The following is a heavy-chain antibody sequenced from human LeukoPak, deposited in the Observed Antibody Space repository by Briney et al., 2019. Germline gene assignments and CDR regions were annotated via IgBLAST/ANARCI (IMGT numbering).Heavy chain of an antibody. CDR1: GGSFSGYY. CDR3: ARGGRGYDY. V-gene: IGHV4-34*01. J-gene: IGHJ4*02. D-gene: IGHD3-22*01. CDR2: INHSGST. Sequence: SETLSLTCAVYGGSFSGYYWSWIRQPPGKGLEWIGEINHSGSTNYNPSLKSRVTISVDTSKNQFSLKLSSVTAADTAVYYCARGGRGYDYWGQGTLVTVSS.